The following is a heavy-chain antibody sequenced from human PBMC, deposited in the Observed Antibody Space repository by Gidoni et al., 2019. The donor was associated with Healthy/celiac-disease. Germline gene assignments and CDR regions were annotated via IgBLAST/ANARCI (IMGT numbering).Heavy chain of an antibody. CDR1: GFTLSSYA. J-gene: IGHJ3*02. Sequence: EVQLLESGGVLVQPGGSLRLSCAASGFTLSSYAMSWVRPAPGKGLGWVSAISGRGGSTYYADSGKGRFTISRDNSKNTLYLQMNSLRAEDTAVYYCANGDYGGNSGYAFDIWGQGTMVTVSS. CDR2: ISGRGGST. V-gene: IGHV3-23*01. CDR3: ANGDYGGNSGYAFDI. D-gene: IGHD4-17*01.